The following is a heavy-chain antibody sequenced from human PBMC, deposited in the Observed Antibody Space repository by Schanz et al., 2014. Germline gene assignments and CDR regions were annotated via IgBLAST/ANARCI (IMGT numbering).Heavy chain of an antibody. J-gene: IGHJ4*02. D-gene: IGHD6-13*01. CDR3: ARDAVDAAAGGNY. V-gene: IGHV1-46*03. CDR2: INPSGGST. CDR1: GYTLSAYS. Sequence: QVQLVQSGTQVKKPGASVKVSCKASGYTLSAYSLHWVRQAPGQGLEWMGMINPSGGSTTYAQKCQGRVTMTRDTSTSTVYMELSSLRSEDTAVYYCARDAVDAAAGGNYWGQGTLVTVSS.